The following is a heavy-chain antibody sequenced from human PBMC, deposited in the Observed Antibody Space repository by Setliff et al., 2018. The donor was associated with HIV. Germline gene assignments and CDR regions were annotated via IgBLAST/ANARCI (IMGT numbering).Heavy chain of an antibody. V-gene: IGHV3-74*01. CDR3: ATDVAGKYDY. J-gene: IGHJ4*02. CDR1: GFTFSSKW. D-gene: IGHD2-15*01. CDR2: IDTDGSIT. Sequence: GGSLRLSCAASGFTFSSKWMHWVRQVPGKGLVWVSRIDTDGSITSYADSVKGRFTISRDNAKSTLYLQMNNLRAEDTALYYCATDVAGKYDYWGQGTLVTVSS.